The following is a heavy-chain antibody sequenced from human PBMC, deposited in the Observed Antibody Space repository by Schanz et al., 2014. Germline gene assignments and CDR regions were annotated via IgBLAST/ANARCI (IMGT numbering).Heavy chain of an antibody. Sequence: VQLVESGGGLIQPGGSLKLSCAASGLIFSNYVMSWVRQAPGKGLEWVSVIGVDGTTTYYADSVKGRFTISRDNSKNTLYLQLNSLRPEDTAVYYCAKYRGYYRVSGSYRELEYWGQGTLVTVSS. CDR2: IGVDGTTT. J-gene: IGHJ4*02. CDR3: AKYRGYYRVSGSYRELEY. D-gene: IGHD3-10*01. CDR1: GLIFSNYV. V-gene: IGHV3-23*04.